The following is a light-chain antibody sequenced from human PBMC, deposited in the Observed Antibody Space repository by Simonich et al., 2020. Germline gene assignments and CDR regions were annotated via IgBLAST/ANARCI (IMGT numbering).Light chain of an antibody. CDR2: GAS. CDR1: QSVSSSY. J-gene: IGKJ2*01. CDR3: QQYGSSPYT. V-gene: IGKV3-20*01. Sequence: EIVLTQSPGTLSLSPGERATLSCRASQSVSSSYLAWYQQKPGQAPRLLIYGASSRATGLPDRFSGRGSGTDFTLTISRLEPEDFAVYYCQQYGSSPYTFGQGTKLEIK.